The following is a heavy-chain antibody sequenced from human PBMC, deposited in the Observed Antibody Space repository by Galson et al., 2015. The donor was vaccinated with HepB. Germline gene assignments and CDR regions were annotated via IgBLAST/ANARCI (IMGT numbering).Heavy chain of an antibody. D-gene: IGHD2-2*01. CDR2: INHSGST. V-gene: IGHV4-34*01. CDR1: GGSFSGYY. Sequence: SETLSLTCAVYGGSFSGYYWSWIRQPPGKGLEWIGEINHSGSTNYNPSLKSRVTISVDTSKNQFSLKLSSVTAADTAVYYCARGRVIFGSSTSCYYCDDYWGQGTLVTVSS. CDR3: ARGRVIFGSSTSCYYCDDY. J-gene: IGHJ4*02.